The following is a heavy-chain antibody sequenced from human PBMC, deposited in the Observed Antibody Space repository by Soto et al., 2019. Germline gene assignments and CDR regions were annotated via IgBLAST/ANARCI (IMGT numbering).Heavy chain of an antibody. D-gene: IGHD3-22*01. CDR2: TRNKANSYTT. V-gene: IGHV3-72*01. CDR3: ARGGNGYYDSSGYYQGSNYYYYGMDV. J-gene: IGHJ6*02. Sequence: GGSLRLSCVGSGFTFSDSVMAWVRQAPGKGLEWVGRTRNKANSYTTEYAASVKGRFTISRDDSKNSLYLQMNSLKTEDTAVYYCARGGNGYYDSSGYYQGSNYYYYGMDVWGQGTTVTVSS. CDR1: GFTFSDSV.